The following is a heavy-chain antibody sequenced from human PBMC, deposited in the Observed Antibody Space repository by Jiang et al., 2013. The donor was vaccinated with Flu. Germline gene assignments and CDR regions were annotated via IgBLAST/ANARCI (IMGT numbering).Heavy chain of an antibody. CDR1: GFTFSSYA. CDR3: ARADDGDYVIRPELED. J-gene: IGHJ4*02. Sequence: VQLVESGGGVVQPGRSLRLSCAASGFTFSSYAMHWVRQAPGKGLEWVAVISYDGSNKYYADSVKGRFTISRDNSKNTLYLQMNSLRAEDTAVYYCARADDGDYVIRPELEDWGQGTLVTVSS. CDR2: ISYDGSNK. D-gene: IGHD4-17*01. V-gene: IGHV3-30-3*01.